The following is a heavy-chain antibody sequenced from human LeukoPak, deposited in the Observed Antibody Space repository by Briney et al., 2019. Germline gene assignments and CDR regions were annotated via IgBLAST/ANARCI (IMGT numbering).Heavy chain of an antibody. Sequence: GGSLRLSCAASGITFSSYAMSWVRQAPGKGLEWVSSISGSGGSTYYTDPVKGRFTISRDNSKNTLYLQMNSLRAEDTAVYYCAKAPIFWYFDLWGRGTLVTVSS. CDR2: ISGSGGST. D-gene: IGHD3-3*01. CDR1: GITFSSYA. V-gene: IGHV3-23*01. CDR3: AKAPIFWYFDL. J-gene: IGHJ2*01.